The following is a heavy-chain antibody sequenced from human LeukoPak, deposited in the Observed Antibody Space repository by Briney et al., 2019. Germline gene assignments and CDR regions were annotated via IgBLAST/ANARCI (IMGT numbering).Heavy chain of an antibody. CDR1: GITFINAW. V-gene: IGHV3-15*01. J-gene: IGHJ4*02. CDR2: IKSLSDGGTT. CDR3: TTPLTTVTTKPFDS. D-gene: IGHD4-11*01. Sequence: GGSLRLSCAASGITFINAWMNWVRQAPGKGLEWVGRIKSLSDGGTTEYAAPVEGRFTISRDDRKNTVYLQPNSLKMEDTAVYYCTTPLTTVTTKPFDSWGRGTLVTVSS.